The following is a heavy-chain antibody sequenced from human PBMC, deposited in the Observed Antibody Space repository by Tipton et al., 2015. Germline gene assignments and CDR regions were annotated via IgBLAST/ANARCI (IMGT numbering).Heavy chain of an antibody. CDR2: ISGSGDMT. CDR3: ARVVVTASYYFDY. J-gene: IGHJ4*02. D-gene: IGHD2-21*02. Sequence: GSLRLSCAASGFTFSTYGMSWVRQAPGKGLEWVSGISGSGDMTYYADSVKGRFSISRDNSKNTLYLQMNSLRAEDTAVYYCARVVVTASYYFDYWGQGTLVTVSS. V-gene: IGHV3-23*01. CDR1: GFTFSTYG.